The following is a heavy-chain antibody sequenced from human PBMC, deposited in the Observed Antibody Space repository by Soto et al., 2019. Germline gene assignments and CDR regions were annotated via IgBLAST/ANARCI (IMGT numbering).Heavy chain of an antibody. CDR1: GFTFTTYG. CDR3: ARAARYCSTTSCFAFFYWFDP. CDR2: ISGFNGNT. V-gene: IGHV1-18*04. D-gene: IGHD2-2*01. J-gene: IGHJ5*02. Sequence: ASVKVSCKALGFTFTTYGFSWVRQAPGQGLEWMGWISGFNGNTNYARKLQDRVTMTRDTSTNTVYMELRSLTSDDTAMYYCARAARYCSTTSCFAFFYWFDPWGQGTLVTVSS.